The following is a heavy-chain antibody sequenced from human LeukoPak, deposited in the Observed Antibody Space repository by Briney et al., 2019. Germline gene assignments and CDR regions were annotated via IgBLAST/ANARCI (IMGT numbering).Heavy chain of an antibody. Sequence: VASVKVSCKASGFTFTSSAMQWVRQARGQRLEWIGWIVVGSGNTNYAQKFQERVTITRDMSTSTAYMELSSLRSEDTAVYFCARGSLRSRQWDLLKFFDYWGQGTLVTVSS. J-gene: IGHJ4*02. V-gene: IGHV1-58*02. CDR2: IVVGSGNT. CDR3: ARGSLRSRQWDLLKFFDY. CDR1: GFTFTSSA. D-gene: IGHD1-26*01.